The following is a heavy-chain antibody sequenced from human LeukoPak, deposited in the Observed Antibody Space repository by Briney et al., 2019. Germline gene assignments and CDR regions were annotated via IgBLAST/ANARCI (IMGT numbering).Heavy chain of an antibody. J-gene: IGHJ4*02. D-gene: IGHD6-6*01. CDR3: ARETELGY. Sequence: GGSLRLSCAASGFTFSDHYMDWVRQAPGKGLEWVGHIRNKAKSYTTEYAASVKGRFTISRDNAKNSLYLQMNSLRAEDTAVYYCARETELGYWGQGTLVTVSS. CDR1: GFTFSDHY. V-gene: IGHV3-72*01. CDR2: IRNKAKSYTT.